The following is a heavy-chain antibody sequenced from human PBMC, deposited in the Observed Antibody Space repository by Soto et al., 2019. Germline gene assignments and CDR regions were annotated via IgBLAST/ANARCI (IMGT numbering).Heavy chain of an antibody. CDR2: ISFDGNIK. CDR3: ARAPRRYCTSLSCLGLYGLDV. CDR1: GFTFSDYA. Sequence: QVQLVESGGGVVQPGRSLRLSCAASGFTFSDYAMHWVRHVPGQGLEWVAVISFDGNIKYDADSVKGRFTISRDKSKNTLFLQMDSLKGEDTAVYSCARAPRRYCTSLSCLGLYGLDVWGQGTAVTVSS. D-gene: IGHD2-8*01. J-gene: IGHJ6*02. V-gene: IGHV3-30-3*01.